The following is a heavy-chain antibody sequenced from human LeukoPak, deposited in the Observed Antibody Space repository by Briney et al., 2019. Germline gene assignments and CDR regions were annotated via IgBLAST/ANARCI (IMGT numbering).Heavy chain of an antibody. D-gene: IGHD2-2*01. Sequence: SETLSLTCTVSGGSISSSSYYWGWIRQPPGKGLEWIVSIYYSGSTYYNPSLKSRGTISVDTSKKQFSLKLSSVTAADTAVYYCARHGQGYCSSTSCPPAGNWFDPWGRGTLVTVSS. CDR2: IYYSGST. CDR1: GGSISSSSYY. J-gene: IGHJ5*02. CDR3: ARHGQGYCSSTSCPPAGNWFDP. V-gene: IGHV4-39*01.